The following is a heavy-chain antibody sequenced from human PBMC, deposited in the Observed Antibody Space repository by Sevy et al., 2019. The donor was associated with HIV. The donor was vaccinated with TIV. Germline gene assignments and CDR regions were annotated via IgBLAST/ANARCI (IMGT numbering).Heavy chain of an antibody. J-gene: IGHJ5*02. CDR2: IYYSGNT. Sequence: SETLSLTCTVSGGPISNPDYNWSWIRQSPGKGLEWLGYIYYSGNTYYSPSLRSPISISIDTSKNQFSLTLMSVTAADTAVYFCARVTGPFDWLDPWGQGALVTVSS. CDR1: GGPISNPDYN. D-gene: IGHD3-9*01. CDR3: ARVTGPFDWLDP. V-gene: IGHV4-30-4*01.